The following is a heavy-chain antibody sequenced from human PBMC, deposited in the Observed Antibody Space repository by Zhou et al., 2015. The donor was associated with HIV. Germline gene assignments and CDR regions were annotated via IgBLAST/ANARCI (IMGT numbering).Heavy chain of an antibody. CDR3: ARGDSSGYSPLSLDY. J-gene: IGHJ4*02. V-gene: IGHV1-2*02. CDR1: GYTFTGYY. Sequence: QVQLVQSGAEVKKPGASVKVSCKASGYTFTGYYMHWVRQAPGQGLEWMGWINPNSGGTNYAQKFQGRVTMTRDTSISTAYMELSRLRSEDTAVYYCARGDSSGYSPLSLDYWGQGTLVTVSS. D-gene: IGHD3-22*01. CDR2: INPNSGGT.